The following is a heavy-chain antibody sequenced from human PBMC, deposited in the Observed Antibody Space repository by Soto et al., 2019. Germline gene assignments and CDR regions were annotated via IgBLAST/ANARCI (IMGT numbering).Heavy chain of an antibody. D-gene: IGHD2-15*01. J-gene: IGHJ4*02. CDR3: VRTSLVVTAATREDY. CDR2: INSDGSST. V-gene: IGHV3-74*01. CDR1: GFTFSSYW. Sequence: EVQLVESGGGLVQPGGSLRLSCAASGFTFSSYWMHWVRQAPGKGLVWVSRINSDGSSTSYADSVKGRFTISRDNAKNTLDLQMNSLRAEETSVYYCVRTSLVVTAATREDYWGQGTLVTVYS.